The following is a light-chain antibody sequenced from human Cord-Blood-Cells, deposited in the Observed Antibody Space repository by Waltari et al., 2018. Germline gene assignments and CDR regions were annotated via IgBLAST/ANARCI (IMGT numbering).Light chain of an antibody. V-gene: IGLV2-8*01. CDR3: SSYAGGYV. CDR1: SSAVGGYHY. J-gene: IGLJ1*01. CDR2: EVS. Sequence: QSALTHPPSASGSPGQSVTISCTGPSSAVGGYHYVSWYQQHPGTAPKLMIYEVSKRPSGVPDRFSGSKSGNTASLTVSGLQAEDEADYYCSSYAGGYVFGTGTKVTVL.